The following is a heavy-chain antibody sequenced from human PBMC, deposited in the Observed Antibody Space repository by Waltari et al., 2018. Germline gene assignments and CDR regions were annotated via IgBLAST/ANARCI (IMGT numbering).Heavy chain of an antibody. J-gene: IGHJ4*02. D-gene: IGHD2-2*01. CDR2: IYHSGSN. Sequence: QVQLQESGPGLVKPSETLSLTCAVSGYSISSGYYWGWIRQPPGKGLEWIGSIYHSGSNYYNPSLKSRVTISVDTSKNQFSLKLSSVTAADTAVYYCARAPGYCSSTSCYGGYYFDYWGQGTLVTVSS. CDR3: ARAPGYCSSTSCYGGYYFDY. CDR1: GYSISSGYY. V-gene: IGHV4-38-2*01.